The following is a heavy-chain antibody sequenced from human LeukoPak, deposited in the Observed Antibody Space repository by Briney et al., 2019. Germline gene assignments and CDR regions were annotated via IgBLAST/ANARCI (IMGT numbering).Heavy chain of an antibody. CDR1: GYTFTGYY. Sequence: GASVKVSCKASGYTFTGYYMHWVRQAPGQGLEWMGWMNPNSGNTGYAQKFQGRVTMTRNTSISTAYMELSSLRSEDTAVYYCARGDPHYYDSSGWENFDYWGQGTLVTVSS. J-gene: IGHJ4*02. V-gene: IGHV1-8*02. D-gene: IGHD3-22*01. CDR3: ARGDPHYYDSSGWENFDY. CDR2: MNPNSGNT.